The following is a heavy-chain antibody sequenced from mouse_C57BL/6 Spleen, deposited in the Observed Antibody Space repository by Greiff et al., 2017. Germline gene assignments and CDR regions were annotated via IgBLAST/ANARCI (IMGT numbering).Heavy chain of an antibody. V-gene: IGHV10-3*01. CDR2: IRSKSSNYAN. D-gene: IGHD2-4*01. CDR1: GFTFNTYA. J-gene: IGHJ3*01. Sequence: EVQGVESGGGLVQPTGSLKLSCAASGFTFNTYAMHWVRQAPGKGLEWVARIRSKSSNYANDYSVSVKDRFTITRDDSQSMLYLQMNNLKTEDTAMYYYVRDNPIYYDLIAYWGQGTLVTVSA. CDR3: VRDNPIYYDLIAY.